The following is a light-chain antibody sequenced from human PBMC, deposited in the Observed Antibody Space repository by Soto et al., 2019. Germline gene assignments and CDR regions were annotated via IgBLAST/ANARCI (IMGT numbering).Light chain of an antibody. V-gene: IGLV2-18*02. Sequence: QSVLTQPPSVSGSPGQSVTISCTGTSSDVGKYDRVSWYQQPPGTAPKLIIFEDTNRPSGVPARFSGSKSGNTASLTISGLQAEDEADYYCSSYTSTSRYVFGAGTKLTVL. CDR3: SSYTSTSRYV. J-gene: IGLJ1*01. CDR1: SSDVGKYDR. CDR2: EDT.